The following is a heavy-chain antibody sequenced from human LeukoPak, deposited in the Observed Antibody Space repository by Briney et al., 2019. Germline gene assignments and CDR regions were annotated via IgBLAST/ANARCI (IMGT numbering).Heavy chain of an antibody. J-gene: IGHJ4*02. D-gene: IGHD1/OR15-1a*01. V-gene: IGHV3-74*03. CDR1: GFTFSTSW. CDR3: ARATMGTLDY. Sequence: GGSLRLSCAASGFTFSTSWMYWVRQAPGKGLVWVARVNPDETASTYADSVKGRFTISRDNAKNALYLQMSSLRADDSAMYYCARATMGTLDYWGQGTLVTVSS. CDR2: VNPDETAS.